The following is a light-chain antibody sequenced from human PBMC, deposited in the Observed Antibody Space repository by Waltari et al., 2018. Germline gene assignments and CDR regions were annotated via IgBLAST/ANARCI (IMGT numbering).Light chain of an antibody. CDR3: QQGRDSPRT. CDR2: DTF. CDR1: QRIRSF. J-gene: IGKJ1*01. Sequence: DIRLTQSPSSLSASAGDRVTITCRASQRIRSFLNWYQQKPGKAPKLLIYDTFKLETGVPPRFSGSGSGTEFTLTINSLQPDDFATYYCQQGRDSPRTFGQGTRVEIK. V-gene: IGKV1-39*01.